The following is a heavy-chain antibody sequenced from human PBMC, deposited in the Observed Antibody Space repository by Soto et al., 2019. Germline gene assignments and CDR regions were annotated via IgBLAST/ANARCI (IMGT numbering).Heavy chain of an antibody. D-gene: IGHD3-10*01. J-gene: IGHJ6*02. CDR2: IIPILGTP. CDR3: ARGVNTYGPAGGYALDV. Sequence: QVQLVQSGAEVKKPGSSVRVSCKTSGGTVSSYVISWVRQAPGQGLEWMGGIIPILGTPDYAQKFQGRVTITADESTSTGYMELKSLKSEDTAVYYCARGVNTYGPAGGYALDVWGQGTTVTVSS. CDR1: GGTVSSYV. V-gene: IGHV1-69*01.